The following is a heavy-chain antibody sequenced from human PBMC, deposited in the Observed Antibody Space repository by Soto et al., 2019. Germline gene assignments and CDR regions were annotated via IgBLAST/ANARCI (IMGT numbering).Heavy chain of an antibody. CDR3: AVPGRGDFDY. Sequence: TLSLTCAVSGASIGTNNSWSGVRQPPGKGLEWIGEVYLSGTTNCNPSLKSRVTISIDKSKNQFSLTLTSMTAADTALYYCAVPGRGDFDYWSQGTLVTVSS. CDR2: VYLSGTT. D-gene: IGHD5-12*01. V-gene: IGHV4-4*02. CDR1: GASIGTNNS. J-gene: IGHJ4*02.